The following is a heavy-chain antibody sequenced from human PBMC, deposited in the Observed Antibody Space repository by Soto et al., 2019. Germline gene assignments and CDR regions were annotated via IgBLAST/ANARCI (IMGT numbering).Heavy chain of an antibody. D-gene: IGHD1-7*01. J-gene: IGHJ6*02. CDR1: GFTFSSYA. V-gene: IGHV3-30-3*01. CDR3: ARDRLTGTTPYYGMDV. CDR2: ISYDGSNK. Sequence: GGSLRLSCAASGFTFSSYAMHWVRQAPGKGLEWVAVISYDGSNKYYADSVKGRFTISRDNSKNTLYLQMNSLRAEDTAVYYCARDRLTGTTPYYGMDVWGQGXTVTVYS.